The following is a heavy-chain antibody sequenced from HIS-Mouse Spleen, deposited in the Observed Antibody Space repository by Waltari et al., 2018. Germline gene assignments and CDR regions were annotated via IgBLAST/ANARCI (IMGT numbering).Heavy chain of an antibody. CDR2: IYHSGST. J-gene: IGHJ4*02. D-gene: IGHD3-22*01. Sequence: QVQLQESGPGLVKPSETLSLTCTVSGYSISSGYYLGWIRQPPGKGLEWIGSIYHSGSTYYNPSLKSRVTISVDTSKNQFSLKLSSVTAADTAVYYCARQYYYDSSGYSPFDYWGQGTLVTVSS. CDR1: GYSISSGYY. CDR3: ARQYYYDSSGYSPFDY. V-gene: IGHV4-38-2*02.